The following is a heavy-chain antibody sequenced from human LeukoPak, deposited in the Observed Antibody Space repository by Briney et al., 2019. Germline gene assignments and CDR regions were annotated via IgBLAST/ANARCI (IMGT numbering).Heavy chain of an antibody. Sequence: GGSLRLSCAASGFTFSSYWMPWVRQAPGKGLVWVSRINSDGSSTSYADSVKGRFTISRDNAKNTLYLQMNSLRAEDTAVYYCARGYGITFGGVIPYIYWGQGTLVTVSP. V-gene: IGHV3-74*01. CDR3: ARGYGITFGGVIPYIY. CDR1: GFTFSSYW. D-gene: IGHD3-16*02. CDR2: INSDGSST. J-gene: IGHJ4*02.